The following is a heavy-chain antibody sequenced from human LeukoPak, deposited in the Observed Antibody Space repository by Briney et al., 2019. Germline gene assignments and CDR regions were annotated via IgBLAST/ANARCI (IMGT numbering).Heavy chain of an antibody. CDR1: GFTFSSYS. V-gene: IGHV3-48*01. J-gene: IGHJ5*02. CDR2: ISSSSSTI. Sequence: PGGSLRLSCAASGFTFSSYSMNWVRQAPGKGLEWVSYISSSSSTIYYADSVKGRFTISRDNAKNSLYLQMNSLRAEDTAVYYCARDALLVDPWGQGALVTVSS. D-gene: IGHD6-6*01. CDR3: ARDALLVDP.